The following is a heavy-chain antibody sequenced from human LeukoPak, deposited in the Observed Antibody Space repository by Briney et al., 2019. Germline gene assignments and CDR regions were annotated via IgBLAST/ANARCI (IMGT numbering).Heavy chain of an antibody. V-gene: IGHV4-4*07. CDR2: IDSSGTT. Sequence: SETLSLTCTVSGGSFTTYYWSWIRQPAGRGLEWIGHIDSSGTTNYNPSLKSRVTISVDTSKNQFSLKLSSVTAADTAVYYCARTTEGGYTYDYFYYYYMDVWGKGTTVTISS. CDR1: GGSFTTYY. J-gene: IGHJ6*03. CDR3: ARTTEGGYTYDYFYYYYMDV. D-gene: IGHD5-18*01.